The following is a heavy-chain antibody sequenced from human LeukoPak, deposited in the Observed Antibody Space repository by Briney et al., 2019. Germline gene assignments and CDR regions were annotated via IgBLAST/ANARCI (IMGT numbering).Heavy chain of an antibody. Sequence: PGGSLRLSCAASGFTFNTDWMSWVRQAPGKGLEWVAVIWYDGSNKYYADSVKARFTISRDNSKNTLYLQMNSLRAEDTAVYYCTRDLGSGFGLDYWGQGSLATVSS. V-gene: IGHV3-33*08. J-gene: IGHJ4*02. CDR1: GFTFNTDW. CDR2: IWYDGSNK. CDR3: TRDLGSGFGLDY. D-gene: IGHD6-19*01.